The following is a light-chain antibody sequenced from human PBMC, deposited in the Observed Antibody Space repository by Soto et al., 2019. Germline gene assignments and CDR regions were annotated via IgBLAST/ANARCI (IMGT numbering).Light chain of an antibody. CDR3: ASWDDDLNGPI. J-gene: IGLJ2*01. Sequence: QSVLTQPPLASGTPGQRVVISCSGSHSNVGVNAISWYQHLPGTAPRLLLHTDDQRPSGIPDRFSGSHSGTSASLAISRLQSEDEGHYYCASWDDDLNGPIFGGGTKVTVL. CDR2: TDD. V-gene: IGLV1-44*01. CDR1: HSNVGVNA.